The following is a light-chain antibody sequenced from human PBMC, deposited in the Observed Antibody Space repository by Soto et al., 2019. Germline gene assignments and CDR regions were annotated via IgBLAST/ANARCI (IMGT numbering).Light chain of an antibody. CDR3: QQYGGSPYT. CDR1: QSVSSNY. V-gene: IGKV3-20*01. J-gene: IGKJ2*01. Sequence: ENGLTQSPGTLSLSPGERATLSCRASQSVSSNYLAWYQQKPGQAPRLLIYGASSRATGIPDRFSGSGSGTDFSLTISRLEPEEFAVYFCQQYGGSPYTFGQGTKLEIK. CDR2: GAS.